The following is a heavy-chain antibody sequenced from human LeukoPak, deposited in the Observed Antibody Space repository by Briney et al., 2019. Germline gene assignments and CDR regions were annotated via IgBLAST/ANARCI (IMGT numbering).Heavy chain of an antibody. CDR3: ARGNYYYYYYMDV. Sequence: GGTLRLSCAASGFTFSSYSMNWVRQAPGKGLEWVSANSGSGKSTYSADSVKGRFTISRDNSKNTLYLQLNSLRAEDTAVYYCARGNYYYYYYMDVWGKGTTVTVSS. V-gene: IGHV3-23*01. CDR1: GFTFSSYS. CDR2: NSGSGKST. J-gene: IGHJ6*03.